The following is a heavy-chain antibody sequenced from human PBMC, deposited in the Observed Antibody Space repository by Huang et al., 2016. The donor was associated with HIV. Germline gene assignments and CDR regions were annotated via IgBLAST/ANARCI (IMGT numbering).Heavy chain of an antibody. D-gene: IGHD6-13*01. CDR1: GFTFSSYG. CDR3: AKGGSAAAVLDF. CDR2: ISYDAKTK. Sequence: QVQLVESGGGVVQPGRSLRISCAASGFTFSSYGMNWVREAPAKGLGWLAVISYDAKTKYYADSVKCRFSISRDNSKTTVYLQLNSLRLEDTAVYYCAKGGSAAAVLDFWGQGTLVTVSS. J-gene: IGHJ4*02. V-gene: IGHV3-30*18.